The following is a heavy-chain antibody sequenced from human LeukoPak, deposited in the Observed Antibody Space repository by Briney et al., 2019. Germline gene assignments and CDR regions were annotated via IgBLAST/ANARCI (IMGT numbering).Heavy chain of an antibody. V-gene: IGHV3-66*01. CDR2: IYSGGST. D-gene: IGHD6-19*01. CDR1: GFTVSSNY. J-gene: IGHJ4*02. CDR3: ARDPNSSGGRGYFDY. Sequence: GGSLRLSCAASGFTVSSNYMSWVRQAPGKGLEWVSVIYSGGSTYYADSVKGRFTISRDNSKNTLYLQMNSLRAEDTAVYYCARDPNSSGGRGYFDYWGQGTLVTVSS.